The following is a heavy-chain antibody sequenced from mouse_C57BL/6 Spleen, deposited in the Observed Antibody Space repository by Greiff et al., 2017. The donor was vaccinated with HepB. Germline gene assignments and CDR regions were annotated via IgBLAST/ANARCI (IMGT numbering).Heavy chain of an antibody. J-gene: IGHJ2*01. Sequence: QVQLQQPGAELVRPGSSVKLSCKASGYTFTSYWMHWVKQRPIQGLEWIGNIDPSDSETHYNQKFKDKATLTVDKSSSTAYMQLSSLTSEDSAVYYCARGAVVAPFDYWGQGTTLTVSS. V-gene: IGHV1-52*01. CDR3: ARGAVVAPFDY. CDR1: GYTFTSYW. D-gene: IGHD1-1*01. CDR2: IDPSDSET.